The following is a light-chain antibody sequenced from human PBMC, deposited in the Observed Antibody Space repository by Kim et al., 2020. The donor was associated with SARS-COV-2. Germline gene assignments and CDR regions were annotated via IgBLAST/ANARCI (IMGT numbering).Light chain of an antibody. Sequence: GDTVSITCRASQYLATWVAWYQQRPRMAPKVLMYGASRLESGVPSRFSGSGSGTEFTLTISSLQPDDFATYYCQQYKTDPYTFGQGTKLDIK. CDR2: GAS. V-gene: IGKV1-5*01. CDR1: QYLATW. J-gene: IGKJ2*01. CDR3: QQYKTDPYT.